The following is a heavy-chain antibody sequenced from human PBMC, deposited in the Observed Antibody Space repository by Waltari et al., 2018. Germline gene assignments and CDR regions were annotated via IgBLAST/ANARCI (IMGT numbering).Heavy chain of an antibody. CDR1: GGSISSYF. Sequence: QVQLQESGPGLVKPSETLSLTCTVSGGSISSYFWSWVRQPPGKGREWIGYIYYNGNTNYNPSRKSRVTVAVDTSKNQFSLKLRSVTAADTAVYYCARVTDYYDSSGYQKYFDYWGQGTLVTVSS. J-gene: IGHJ4*02. V-gene: IGHV4-59*01. D-gene: IGHD3-22*01. CDR3: ARVTDYYDSSGYQKYFDY. CDR2: IYYNGNT.